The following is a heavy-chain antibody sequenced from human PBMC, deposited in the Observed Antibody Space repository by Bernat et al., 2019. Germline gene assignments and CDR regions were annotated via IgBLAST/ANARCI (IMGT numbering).Heavy chain of an antibody. CDR2: ISYDGRIK. CDR3: AKEPTVTDARDYFGY. V-gene: IGHV3-30*18. CDR1: GFTFSTFG. D-gene: IGHD4-11*01. Sequence: QVQLVESGGGVVQPGRSLRLSCAASGFTFSTFGMHWVRQAPGKGLEWVTFISYDGRIKYYADSVKGRFTISRDNSKNTLYLQMNGLRAEDTAVYYCAKEPTVTDARDYFGYWGQGTLVTVSS. J-gene: IGHJ4*02.